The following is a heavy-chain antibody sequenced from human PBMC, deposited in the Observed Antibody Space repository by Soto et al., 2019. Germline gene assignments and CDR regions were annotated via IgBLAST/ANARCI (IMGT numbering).Heavy chain of an antibody. CDR3: ASPQGVGATFGLAFDI. J-gene: IGHJ3*02. CDR2: INPSGGST. V-gene: IGHV1-46*01. Sequence: QVQLVQSGAEVKKPGASVKVSCKASGYTFTSYYMHWVRQAPGQGLEWMGIINPSGGSTSYAQKLQGSVTMTRDTSTSTVYMELSSLRSEDTAVYYCASPQGVGATFGLAFDIWGQGTMVTVSS. D-gene: IGHD1-26*01. CDR1: GYTFTSYY.